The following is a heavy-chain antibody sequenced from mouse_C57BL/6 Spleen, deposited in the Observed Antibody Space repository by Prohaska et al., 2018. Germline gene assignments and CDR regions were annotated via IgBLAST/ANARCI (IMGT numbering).Heavy chain of an antibody. V-gene: IGHV6-3*01. CDR2: IRVKSDKYAT. Sequence: EVKLEESGGGLVQPGGSMKLSCVASGFTFSNYWMNWVRQSPAKGLELVAQIRVKSDKYATQYAESVKGRFTISRDDSKSRVYRQMNNLRAEDTGIYCCTGPGSSLGDWGQGTTLTVSS. CDR3: TGPGSSLGD. J-gene: IGHJ2*01. D-gene: IGHD1-1*01. CDR1: GFTFSNYW.